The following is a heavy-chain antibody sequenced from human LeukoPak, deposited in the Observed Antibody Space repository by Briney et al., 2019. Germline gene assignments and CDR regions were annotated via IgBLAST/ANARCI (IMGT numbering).Heavy chain of an antibody. Sequence: ASVKVSCKASGYTFTSYYMHWERQAPGRGLELMGIINPSGGSTSYAQKFQGRVTMTRDTSTSTVYMELSSLRSEDTAVYYCARGDSEPNWYFDLWGRGTLVTVSS. CDR2: INPSGGST. CDR1: GYTFTSYY. V-gene: IGHV1-46*01. J-gene: IGHJ2*01. CDR3: ARGDSEPNWYFDL. D-gene: IGHD2-15*01.